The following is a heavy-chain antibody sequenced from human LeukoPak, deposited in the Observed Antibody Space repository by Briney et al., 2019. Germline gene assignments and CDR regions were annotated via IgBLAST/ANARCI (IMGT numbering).Heavy chain of an antibody. D-gene: IGHD2-2*01. J-gene: IGHJ4*02. Sequence: PGGSLRLSCAASGFTFSSYGMHWVRQAPGKGLEWVSRIHSDGSTNYADSVKGRFTISRNNAKNTLYLQMNSLRAEDTAVYYCARASSTSCHFWGQGTLVTVSS. CDR2: IHSDGST. V-gene: IGHV3-74*01. CDR3: ARASSTSCHF. CDR1: GFTFSSYG.